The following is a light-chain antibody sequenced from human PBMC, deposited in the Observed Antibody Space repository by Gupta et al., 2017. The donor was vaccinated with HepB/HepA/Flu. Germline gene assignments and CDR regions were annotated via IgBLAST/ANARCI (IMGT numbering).Light chain of an antibody. CDR2: AAS. CDR3: LQDYNYPRT. V-gene: IGKV1-6*01. J-gene: IGKJ2*01. CDR1: QGSRND. Sequence: AIQMTQSPSSLSASVEDRVTITCRASQGSRNDLGWYQQKPGKAPKLLIYAASSLQSGVPSRFSGSGSGTDFTLTISSLQPEDFATYYCLQDYNYPRTFGQGTKLEIK.